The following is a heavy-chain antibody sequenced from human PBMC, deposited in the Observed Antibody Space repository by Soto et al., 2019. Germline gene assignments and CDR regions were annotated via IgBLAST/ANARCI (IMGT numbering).Heavy chain of an antibody. V-gene: IGHV3-33*01. CDR1: GFTFSSYG. D-gene: IGHD2-8*01. J-gene: IGHJ4*02. CDR2: IWYDGSNK. Sequence: GGSLRLSCAASGFTFSSYGMHWVRQAPGKGLEWVAVIWYDGSNKYYADSVKGRFTISRDNSKNTLYLQMNSLRAEYTAVYYCARDPMVSYYFDYWGQGTRVTVSS. CDR3: ARDPMVSYYFDY.